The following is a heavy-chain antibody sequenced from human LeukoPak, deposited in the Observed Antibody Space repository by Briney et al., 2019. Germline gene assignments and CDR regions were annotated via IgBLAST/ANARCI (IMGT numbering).Heavy chain of an antibody. CDR3: AKEIRPNDY. CDR2: INISGDKT. V-gene: IGHV3-23*01. D-gene: IGHD4-17*01. Sequence: GGSLRLSCAASGFTFRSHAMTWVRQAPGKGLEWVSAINISGDKTYYTDSVKGWFTISRDNSKNTVYLQMNSLRPDDTAVYYCAKEIRPNDYWGQGTLVTVSS. J-gene: IGHJ4*02. CDR1: GFTFRSHA.